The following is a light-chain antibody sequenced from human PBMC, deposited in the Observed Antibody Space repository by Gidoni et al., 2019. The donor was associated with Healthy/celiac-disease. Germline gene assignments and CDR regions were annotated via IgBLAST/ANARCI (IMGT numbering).Light chain of an antibody. CDR3: QQRSNWPPYT. Sequence: EIVLTQSPATLSLSPGERATLSCRASQSVSSYLAWYQQKPGQAPRLLIYYASNRATGIPARFSGSGSGTDFTLTISSLEPEDFAVYYCQQRSNWPPYTFGQXTKLEIK. CDR2: YAS. CDR1: QSVSSY. V-gene: IGKV3-11*01. J-gene: IGKJ2*01.